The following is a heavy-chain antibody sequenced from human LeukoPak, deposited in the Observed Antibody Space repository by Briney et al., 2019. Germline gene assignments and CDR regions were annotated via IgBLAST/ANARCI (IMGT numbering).Heavy chain of an antibody. CDR3: ARHRAEMATITDDTFDM. V-gene: IGHV4-4*09. D-gene: IGHD5-24*01. CDR2: IYTTGST. J-gene: IGHJ3*02. CDR1: GSSIGTYS. Sequence: WETLSLTCTVSGSSIGTYSWSWIRKPPGKGLEGIGYIYTTGSTHYTPSLKSRVTMSLDSSKNQFSLRLTSVTAADTVVFYCARHRAEMATITDDTFDMWGRGTMVTVSS.